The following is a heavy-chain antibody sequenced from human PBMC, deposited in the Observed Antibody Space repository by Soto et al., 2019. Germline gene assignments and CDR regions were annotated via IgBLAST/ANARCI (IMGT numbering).Heavy chain of an antibody. CDR2: IYYSGST. CDR1: GGSISSYY. CDR3: ARTSYYYDSSGYYRPRDYFDY. J-gene: IGHJ4*02. Sequence: PSETLSLTCTVSGGSISSYYWSWIRQPPGKGLEWIGYIYYSGSTNYNPSLKSRVTISVDTSKNQFSLKLSSVTAADTAVYYCARTSYYYDSSGYYRPRDYFDYWGQGTLVTVSS. V-gene: IGHV4-59*08. D-gene: IGHD3-22*01.